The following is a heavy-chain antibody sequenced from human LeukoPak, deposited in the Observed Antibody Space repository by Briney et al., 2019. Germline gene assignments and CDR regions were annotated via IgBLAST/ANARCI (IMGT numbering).Heavy chain of an antibody. D-gene: IGHD6-19*01. Sequence: GGSLRLSCAASGFTFSTYAMSWVRQAPGKGLEWVSSISGSGGSTYYADSVKGRFTISRDNSKNTLYLQMNSLRAEDTAVYYCAKAQYSSGWYSGGDYWGQGTLVTVSS. CDR3: AKAQYSSGWYSGGDY. CDR1: GFTFSTYA. V-gene: IGHV3-23*01. J-gene: IGHJ4*02. CDR2: ISGSGGST.